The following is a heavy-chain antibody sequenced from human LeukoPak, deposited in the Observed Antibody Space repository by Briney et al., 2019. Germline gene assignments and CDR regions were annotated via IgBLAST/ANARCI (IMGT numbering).Heavy chain of an antibody. V-gene: IGHV3-7*01. D-gene: IGHD3-22*01. Sequence: GGSLRLSCAASGFTFSTYWMSWVRQAPGKGLEWVANIKGDGSEKYYVNSMKGRVTISRDNAKSSLYLQMNSLRAEDTAVYYCATYSSLNRREFQYWGQGTLLTVSS. CDR1: GFTFSTYW. CDR2: IKGDGSEK. J-gene: IGHJ1*01. CDR3: ATYSSLNRREFQY.